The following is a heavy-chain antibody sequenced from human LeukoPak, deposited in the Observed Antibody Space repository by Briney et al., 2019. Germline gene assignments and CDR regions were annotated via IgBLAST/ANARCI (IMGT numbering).Heavy chain of an antibody. CDR1: GGSLSSGSYY. Sequence: SEILSLTCTVSGGSLSSGSYYWTWIRQPPGTGLEWIAYIYYSGSTNYNPSLKSRATISVDTSKNQFSLKLSSVTAADTAVYYCARDDYYDSSAYSGIDYWGQGTLVTVSS. J-gene: IGHJ4*02. CDR2: IYYSGST. CDR3: ARDDYYDSSAYSGIDY. D-gene: IGHD3-22*01. V-gene: IGHV4-61*01.